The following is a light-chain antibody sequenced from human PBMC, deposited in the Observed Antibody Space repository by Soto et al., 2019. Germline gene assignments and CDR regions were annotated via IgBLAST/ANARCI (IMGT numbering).Light chain of an antibody. Sequence: DIQLTHAAAFLSSSVGGRVTISCRASQTISSWLAWYQQKPGKAPKLLIYKASTLKSGVPSRFSGSGSGTEFTLTISSLQPDDFATYYCQHYNSYSEAFGQGTKVDIK. V-gene: IGKV1-5*03. CDR1: QTISSW. CDR3: QHYNSYSEA. J-gene: IGKJ1*01. CDR2: KAS.